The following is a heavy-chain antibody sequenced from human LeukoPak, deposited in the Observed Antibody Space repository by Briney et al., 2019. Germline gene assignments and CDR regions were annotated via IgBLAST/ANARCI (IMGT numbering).Heavy chain of an antibody. J-gene: IGHJ4*02. V-gene: IGHV4-59*08. Sequence: SETLSLTCSVSGVSISGYYWSWIRQPPGQGLEWIGYIYYSGSTNYNPSLKSRVIISRDTSKNQFSLNLSSVTAADTAVYYRARGYTDGWLIGYWGQGTLVTVSS. CDR3: ARGYTDGWLIGY. CDR2: IYYSGST. CDR1: GVSISGYY. D-gene: IGHD6-19*01.